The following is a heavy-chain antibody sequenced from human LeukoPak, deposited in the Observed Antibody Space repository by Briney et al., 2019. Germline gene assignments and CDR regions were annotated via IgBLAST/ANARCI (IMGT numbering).Heavy chain of an antibody. CDR2: IRTIFGTA. Sequence: PSLKLSGKTSPGTFTSYAASRVRQSPGQGRKWMGGIRTIFGTASYGKKFQGRVTITADESTSTAYMELSSLRSEDTAVYYCARGSDPHPENYYFYYMDVWGKGATVTVS. V-gene: IGHV1-69*01. CDR1: PGTFTSYA. J-gene: IGHJ6*03. CDR3: ARGSDPHPENYYFYYMDV. D-gene: IGHD6-19*01.